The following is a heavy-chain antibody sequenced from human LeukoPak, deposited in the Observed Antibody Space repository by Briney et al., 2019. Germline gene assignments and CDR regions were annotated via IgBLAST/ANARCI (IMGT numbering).Heavy chain of an antibody. V-gene: IGHV6-1*01. D-gene: IGHD1-26*01. J-gene: IGHJ5*01. CDR3: ARLVGASWFDS. CDR2: IYYRSKWYN. Sequence: SQTLSLTCAISGDSVSTNSATWTWLRQSPSRGLEWLGRIYYRSKWYNDYAVSMKSRITISPDTSKNQFSLQLNSVTPEDTAVYYCARLVGASWFDSWGQGTLVTVSS. CDR1: GDSVSTNSAT.